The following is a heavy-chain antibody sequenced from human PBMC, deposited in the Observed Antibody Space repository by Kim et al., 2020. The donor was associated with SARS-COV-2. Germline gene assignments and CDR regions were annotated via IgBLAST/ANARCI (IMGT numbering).Heavy chain of an antibody. Sequence: SETLSLTCTVSGGSVSSGSYYWSWIRQPPGKGLEWIGYIYYSGSTNYNPSLKSRVTISVDTSKNQFSLKLSSVTAADTAVYYCARETPYESSGYYYGSWGQGTLVTVSS. V-gene: IGHV4-61*01. CDR3: ARETPYESSGYYYGS. CDR1: GGSVSSGSYY. J-gene: IGHJ5*02. CDR2: IYYSGST. D-gene: IGHD3-22*01.